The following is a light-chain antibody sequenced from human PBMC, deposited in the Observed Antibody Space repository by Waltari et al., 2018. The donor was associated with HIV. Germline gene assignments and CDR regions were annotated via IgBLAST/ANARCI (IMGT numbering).Light chain of an antibody. CDR3: QQYDSLPYT. CDR1: QDISNY. V-gene: IGKV1-33*01. J-gene: IGKJ2*01. Sequence: DIQMTHSPSSLSADVRDRVTITCQAIQDISNYLNWYQQKPGKAPKLLIYDASNLETEVPSRFSGGGSGTDFTFTIDSLQPEDIATYYCQQYDSLPYTFGQGTKLEIK. CDR2: DAS.